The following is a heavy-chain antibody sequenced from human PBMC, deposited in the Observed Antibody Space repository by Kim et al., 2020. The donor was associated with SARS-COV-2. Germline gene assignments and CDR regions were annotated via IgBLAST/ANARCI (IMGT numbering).Heavy chain of an antibody. D-gene: IGHD3-22*01. Sequence: SETLSLTCTVSGGSISSYYWSWIRQPPGKGLEWIGYIYYSGSTNYNPSLKSRVTISVDTSKNQFSLKLSSVTAADTAVYYGASYYDSSVPRVAFDIWVQG. V-gene: IGHV4-59*08. CDR3: ASYYDSSVPRVAFDI. CDR2: IYYSGST. CDR1: GGSISSYY. J-gene: IGHJ3*02.